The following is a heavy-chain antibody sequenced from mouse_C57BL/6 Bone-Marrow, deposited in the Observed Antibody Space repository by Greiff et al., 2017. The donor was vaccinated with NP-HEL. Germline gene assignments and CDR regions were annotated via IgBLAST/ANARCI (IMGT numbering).Heavy chain of an antibody. CDR2: IHPNSGST. V-gene: IGHV1-64*01. CDR3: AREGVHSNYVFDY. D-gene: IGHD2-5*01. J-gene: IGHJ2*01. Sequence: VQLQQPGAELVKPGASVKLSCKASGYTFTSYWMHWVKQRPGQGLEWIGMIHPNSGSTNYNEKFQSKATLTVDKSSSTAYMQLSSLTSEDSAVYYCAREGVHSNYVFDYWGQGTTLTVSS. CDR1: GYTFTSYW.